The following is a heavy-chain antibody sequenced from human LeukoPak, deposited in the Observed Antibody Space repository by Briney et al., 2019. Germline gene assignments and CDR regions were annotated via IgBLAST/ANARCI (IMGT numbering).Heavy chain of an antibody. V-gene: IGHV3-20*04. CDR3: ARDGRIPVAGKVYSYYHMDV. D-gene: IGHD6-19*01. Sequence: GGSLRLSCAASGFTFDDYDMSWVRQAPGKGLEWVSGINWNGGSTGYADSVKGRFTISRDNAKNSLYLQMNSLRAEDTALYYCARDGRIPVAGKVYSYYHMDVWGKGTTVTVSS. CDR1: GFTFDDYD. J-gene: IGHJ6*03. CDR2: INWNGGST.